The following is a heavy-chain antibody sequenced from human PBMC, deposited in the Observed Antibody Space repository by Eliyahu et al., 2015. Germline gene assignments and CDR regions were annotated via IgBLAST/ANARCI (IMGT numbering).Heavy chain of an antibody. J-gene: IGHJ3*02. D-gene: IGHD1/OR15-1a*01. Sequence: QVQLQQSGPGLVKPSQTLSLTCAISGDXXSSXNAAWNWIRQSPSRGLEWLGRTYYRSKWFNDYAVSVRSRITINPDTSKNNFSLRLNSVTPEDTAVYFCAREGAGPIHNAFDIWGQGTMVTVSS. CDR1: GDXXSSXNAA. V-gene: IGHV6-1*01. CDR3: AREGAGPIHNAFDI. CDR2: TYYRSKWFN.